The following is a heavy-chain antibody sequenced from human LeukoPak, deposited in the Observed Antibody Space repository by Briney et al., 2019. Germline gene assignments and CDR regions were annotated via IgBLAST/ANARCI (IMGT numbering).Heavy chain of an antibody. J-gene: IGHJ4*02. CDR3: ARVKGSGWDFDY. Sequence: GGSLRLSCAASGFTFSDYFINWIRQAPGKGLEWVSYMSSSGSYTNYADSVKGRFTISRDTAKKSLSLQMNSLRAEDTAVYYCARVKGSGWDFDYWGQGTLVTVSS. CDR2: MSSSGSYT. CDR1: GFTFSDYF. V-gene: IGHV3-11*06. D-gene: IGHD6-19*01.